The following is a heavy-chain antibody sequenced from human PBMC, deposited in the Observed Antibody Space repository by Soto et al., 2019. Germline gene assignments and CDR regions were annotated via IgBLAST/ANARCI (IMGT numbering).Heavy chain of an antibody. CDR3: ARGVHLDSGGYYYFY. CDR1: GGSFSNFG. Sequence: SVKVSCKASGGSFSNFGISWVRQAPGQGLEWMGGIIPLFGTANYAQRFQGRVRITADESTTTVYMELRGLRSEDTAVYYCARGVHLDSGGYYYFYWGQGTLVTVSS. V-gene: IGHV1-69*13. J-gene: IGHJ4*02. D-gene: IGHD3-22*01. CDR2: IIPLFGTA.